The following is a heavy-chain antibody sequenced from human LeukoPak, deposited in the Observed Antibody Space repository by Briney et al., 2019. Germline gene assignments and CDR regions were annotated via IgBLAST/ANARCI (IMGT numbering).Heavy chain of an antibody. D-gene: IGHD3-22*01. J-gene: IGHJ4*02. CDR2: IDPSDSYT. Sequence: GESLKISCKGSGYSFTSYWISWVRQMPGKGLGWMGRIDPSDSYTNYSPSFQGHVTISADKSISTAYLQWSSLKASDTAMYYCARLRADSSGYYRGFVFDYWGQGTLVTVSS. CDR3: ARLRADSSGYYRGFVFDY. CDR1: GYSFTSYW. V-gene: IGHV5-10-1*01.